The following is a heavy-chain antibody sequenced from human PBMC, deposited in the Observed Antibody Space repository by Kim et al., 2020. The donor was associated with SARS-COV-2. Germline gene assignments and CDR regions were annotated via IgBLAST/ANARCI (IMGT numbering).Heavy chain of an antibody. J-gene: IGHJ4*02. Sequence: KGRFTISRDKSKNTLYLQMNSLRAEDTAVYYCAKDGGYYYDSSGYRLFDYWGQGTLVTVSS. D-gene: IGHD3-22*01. V-gene: IGHV3-23*01. CDR3: AKDGGYYYDSSGYRLFDY.